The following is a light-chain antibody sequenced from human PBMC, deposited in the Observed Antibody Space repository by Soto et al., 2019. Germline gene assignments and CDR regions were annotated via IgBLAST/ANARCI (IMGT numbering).Light chain of an antibody. V-gene: IGKV3-11*01. Sequence: EIVLTQSPATLSLSPGERATLSCRASQSFSSYLAWYQQKPGQAPRLLIYDASKRATGIPARFSGRGSGTDFTLTISSLEPEDVAVYDCQQRSNWPPVLTFGQGTRLEIK. CDR3: QQRSNWPPVLT. CDR2: DAS. J-gene: IGKJ5*01. CDR1: QSFSSY.